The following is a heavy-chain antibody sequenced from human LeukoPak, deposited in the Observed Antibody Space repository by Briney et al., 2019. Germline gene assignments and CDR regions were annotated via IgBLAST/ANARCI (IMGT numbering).Heavy chain of an antibody. J-gene: IGHJ6*03. V-gene: IGHV4-4*07. CDR1: GGSITDYH. CDR3: ARAGIAVAGRGYYYYMDV. CDR2: IYTSGST. Sequence: SETLSLTCTVSGGSITDYHWIWIRQPAGKGLEWIGRIYTSGSTNYNPSLKSRVTISVDTSKNQFSLKLSSVTAADTAVYYCARAGIAVAGRGYYYYMDVWGKGTTVTVSS. D-gene: IGHD6-19*01.